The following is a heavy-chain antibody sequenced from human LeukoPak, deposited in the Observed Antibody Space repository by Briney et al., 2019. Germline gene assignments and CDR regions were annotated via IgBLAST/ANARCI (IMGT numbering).Heavy chain of an antibody. J-gene: IGHJ4*02. D-gene: IGHD2/OR15-2a*01. Sequence: GRSLRLSCAASGFTFSSYAMHWVRQAPGKGLEWVALIWYDGSNKYYTDSVKGRLTISRDNSKNTLYLQMNSLRAEDTAIYYCAREGPRGNSQFDYWGQGTLVTVSS. V-gene: IGHV3-33*08. CDR1: GFTFSSYA. CDR2: IWYDGSNK. CDR3: AREGPRGNSQFDY.